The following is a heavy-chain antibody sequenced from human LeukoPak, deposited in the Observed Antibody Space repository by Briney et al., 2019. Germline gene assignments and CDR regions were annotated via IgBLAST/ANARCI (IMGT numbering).Heavy chain of an antibody. CDR1: GYTFSSYW. J-gene: IGHJ4*02. CDR2: IYPGDSDT. CDR3: ARQNDFRLDY. Sequence: PGGSLRISCTGSGYTFSSYWIGWVRQMPGKGLEWMGVIYPGDSDTRYSPSLQGQVTISVDTSIGTAYLQWSSLKASDTAIYYCARQNDFRLDYWGQGTLVTVSS. D-gene: IGHD3-3*01. V-gene: IGHV5-51*01.